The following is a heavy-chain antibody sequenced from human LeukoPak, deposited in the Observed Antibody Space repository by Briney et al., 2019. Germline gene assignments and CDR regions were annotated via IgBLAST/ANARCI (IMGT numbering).Heavy chain of an antibody. D-gene: IGHD2-2*01. V-gene: IGHV5-51*01. J-gene: IGHJ4*02. Sequence: GESLKISCKGSGYSFTSYWIGWVRQMPGKGLEWMGIIYPGDSDTRYSPSFQGQGTISADKSISTAYLQWSSLKASDTAMYYCARHRRRAIYCSSTSCYPDYWGQGTLVTVSS. CDR3: ARHRRRAIYCSSTSCYPDY. CDR2: IYPGDSDT. CDR1: GYSFTSYW.